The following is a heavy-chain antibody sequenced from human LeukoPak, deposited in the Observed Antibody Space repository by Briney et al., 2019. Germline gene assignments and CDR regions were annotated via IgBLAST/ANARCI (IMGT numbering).Heavy chain of an antibody. V-gene: IGHV3-30*03. J-gene: IGHJ5*02. CDR2: ISYDGSNK. CDR3: ARRPTEGGTRFDP. D-gene: IGHD1-1*01. Sequence: SGGSLRLSCAASGFTFSSYGMHWVRQAPGKGLEWVAVISYDGSNKYYADSVKGRFTISRDNSKNTLYLQMNSLRAEDTALYYCARRPTEGGTRFDPWGQGTLVTVSS. CDR1: GFTFSSYG.